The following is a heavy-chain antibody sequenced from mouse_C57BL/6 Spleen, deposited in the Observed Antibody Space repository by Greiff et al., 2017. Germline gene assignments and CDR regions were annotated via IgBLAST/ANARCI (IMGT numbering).Heavy chain of an antibody. V-gene: IGHV1-64*01. J-gene: IGHJ4*01. D-gene: IGHD2-4*01. CDR2: IHPNSGST. Sequence: QVQLQQPGAELVKPGASVKLSCKASGYTFTSYWMHWVKQRPGQGLEWIGMIHPNSGSTNYNEKFKSKATLTVDKSSSTAYMQLSSLTSEDSAVYYCARRYYDYDGPHYYAMDYWGQGTSVTVSS. CDR1: GYTFTSYW. CDR3: ARRYYDYDGPHYYAMDY.